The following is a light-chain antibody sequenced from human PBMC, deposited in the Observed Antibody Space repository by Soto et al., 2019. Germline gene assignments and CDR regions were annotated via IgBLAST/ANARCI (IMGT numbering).Light chain of an antibody. CDR2: EVS. Sequence: QSVLAQPASVSGTPGQSSTISCTGTSSDVGGYNYVSWYQQNPGKAPKLMIYEVSNRPSGVSNRFSGSKSGNTASLTISGLQAEDEADYYCSSYTSSSTYVFGTGTKGTV. J-gene: IGLJ1*01. CDR1: SSDVGGYNY. CDR3: SSYTSSSTYV. V-gene: IGLV2-14*01.